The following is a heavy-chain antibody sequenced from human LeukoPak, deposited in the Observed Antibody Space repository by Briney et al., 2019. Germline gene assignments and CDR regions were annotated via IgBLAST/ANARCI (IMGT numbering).Heavy chain of an antibody. CDR2: INHSRST. D-gene: IGHD5-18*01. J-gene: IGHJ4*02. Sequence: PSETLSLTCAVYGGSFSGYYWSWIRQPPGKGLEWIGEINHSRSTNCNPSLKSRVIISVDTSKNQFSLKLSSVTAADTAVYYCARGKTAMVLGAIYYFDYWGQGTLVTVSS. CDR3: ARGKTAMVLGAIYYFDY. V-gene: IGHV4-34*01. CDR1: GGSFSGYY.